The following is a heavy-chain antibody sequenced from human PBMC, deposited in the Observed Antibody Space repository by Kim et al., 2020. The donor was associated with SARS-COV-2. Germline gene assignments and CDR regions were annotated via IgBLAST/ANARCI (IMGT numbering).Heavy chain of an antibody. CDR3: ARGPNRYYFDY. J-gene: IGHJ4*02. Sequence: TNYNPSLNSRVTISVDTSKNQFSLNLSSVTAADTAVYYCARGPNRYYFDYWGQGTLVTVSS. V-gene: IGHV4-59*09. CDR2: T.